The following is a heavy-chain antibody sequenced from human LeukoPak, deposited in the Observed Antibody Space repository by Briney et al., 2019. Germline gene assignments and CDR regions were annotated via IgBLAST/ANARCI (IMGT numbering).Heavy chain of an antibody. CDR1: GFTFSDYY. D-gene: IGHD3-10*01. V-gene: IGHV3-11*01. CDR3: ARKGSYGSVFDP. J-gene: IGHJ5*02. CDR2: ISSSGSTI. Sequence: GGSLRLSCAASGFTFSDYYMSWIRQAPGKGLEWVSYISSSGSTIYYADSVKGRFTISRDNAKNSLHLQMNSLRAEATAVYYCARKGSYGSVFDPWGQGTLVTVSS.